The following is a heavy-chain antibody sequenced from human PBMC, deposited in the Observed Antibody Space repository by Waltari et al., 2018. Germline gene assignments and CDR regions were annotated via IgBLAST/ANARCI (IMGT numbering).Heavy chain of an antibody. CDR3: ARPGEGPSSH. J-gene: IGHJ4*02. V-gene: IGHV3-53*01. CDR1: GIMASPNY. Sequence: EVQLVDSGGGLIQPGGSLSLSCAASGIMASPNYMTWVRQAPGKGPQGVSVIISAGRTYYADSVKGRFTISRDNTKNTVYLQMNNLKTEDTAVYYCARPGEGPSSHWGQGTLVTVSS. D-gene: IGHD4-17*01. CDR2: IISAGRT.